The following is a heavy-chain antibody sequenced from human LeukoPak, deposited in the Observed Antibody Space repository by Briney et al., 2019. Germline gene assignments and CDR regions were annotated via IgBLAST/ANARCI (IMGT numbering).Heavy chain of an antibody. J-gene: IGHJ3*02. D-gene: IGHD3-22*01. CDR3: ARDRTPMIVDHDAFDI. CDR1: GYTFTGYY. Sequence: ASVKVSCKASGYTFTGYYMHWVRQAPGQGLEWMGWINPNSGGTNYAQKFQGRVTMTRDTSISTAYMELSRLRSDDTAVYYCARDRTPMIVDHDAFDIWGQGTMVTVSS. V-gene: IGHV1-2*02. CDR2: INPNSGGT.